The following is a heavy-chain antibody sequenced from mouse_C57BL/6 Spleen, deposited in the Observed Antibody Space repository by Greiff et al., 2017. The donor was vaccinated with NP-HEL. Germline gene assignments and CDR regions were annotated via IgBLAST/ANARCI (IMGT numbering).Heavy chain of an antibody. CDR3: ARSGYYAMDY. J-gene: IGHJ4*01. CDR1: GYAFSSSW. V-gene: IGHV1-82*01. CDR2: IYPGDGDT. Sequence: QVQLKQSGPELVKPGASVKISCKASGYAFSSSWMNWVKQRPGKGLEWIGRIYPGDGDTNYNGKFKGKATLTADKSSSTAYMQLSSLTSEDSAVYFCARSGYYAMDYWGQRTSVTVSS.